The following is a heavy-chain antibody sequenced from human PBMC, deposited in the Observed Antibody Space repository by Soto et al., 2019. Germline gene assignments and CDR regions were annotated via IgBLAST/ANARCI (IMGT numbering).Heavy chain of an antibody. D-gene: IGHD3-3*01. CDR3: ARDPVGGYDFWSGYRGYGMDL. Sequence: SETLSLTCTVSGGSISSYYWSWIRQPAGKGLEWIGYIYYSGSTNYNPSLKSRVTISVDTSKNQFSLKLSSVTAADTAVYYCARDPVGGYDFWSGYRGYGMDLWGQGTTVTVSS. CDR2: IYYSGST. V-gene: IGHV4-59*01. J-gene: IGHJ6*02. CDR1: GGSISSYY.